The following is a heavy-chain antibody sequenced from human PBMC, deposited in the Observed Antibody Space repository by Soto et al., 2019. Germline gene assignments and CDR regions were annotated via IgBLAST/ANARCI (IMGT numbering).Heavy chain of an antibody. D-gene: IGHD3-22*01. CDR3: ARKAPGDSSGYYSHYFDY. V-gene: IGHV4-34*01. J-gene: IGHJ4*02. CDR2: INHSGST. CDR1: GGSFSGYY. Sequence: SETLSLTCAVYGGSFSGYYWSWIRQPPGKGLEWIGEINHSGSTNYNPSLKSRVTISVDTSKSQFSLKLSSVTAADTAVYYCARKAPGDSSGYYSHYFDYWGQGTLVTVS.